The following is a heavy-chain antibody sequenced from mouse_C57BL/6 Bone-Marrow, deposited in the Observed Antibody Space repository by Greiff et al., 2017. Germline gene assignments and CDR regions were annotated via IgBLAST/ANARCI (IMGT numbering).Heavy chain of an antibody. CDR2: LYPGDGDP. CDR3: ARWGLRRSGFAY. CDR1: GYAFSSSW. Sequence: QVQLQQSGPELVKPGASVKISCKASGYAFSSSWMNWVKQRPGKGLEWIGRLYPGDGDPYYNGKFKGKATLTPDNSSSTAYMHLSCLKSEDSAVYCCARWGLRRSGFAYWGQGTLVTVSA. J-gene: IGHJ3*01. D-gene: IGHD2-4*01. V-gene: IGHV1-82*01.